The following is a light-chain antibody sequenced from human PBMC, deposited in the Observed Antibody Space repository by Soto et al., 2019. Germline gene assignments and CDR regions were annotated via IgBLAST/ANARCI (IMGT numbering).Light chain of an antibody. Sequence: EIVMTQSPATLSVSPGERATLSCRASQSVNSNLAWYQQKPGQAPRLLIYGASTRATGIPARFSGSVSGTEFTLTISSLQSEYFADYYCQQYNNWPTFGHGTKVDIK. CDR2: GAS. CDR1: QSVNSN. CDR3: QQYNNWPT. J-gene: IGKJ3*01. V-gene: IGKV3-15*01.